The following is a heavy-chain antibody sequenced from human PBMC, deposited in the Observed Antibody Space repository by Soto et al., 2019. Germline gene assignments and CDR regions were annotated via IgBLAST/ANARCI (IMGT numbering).Heavy chain of an antibody. J-gene: IGHJ4*02. Sequence: EVQLVESGGGLVQPGRSLRLSCAASGFTFDDYAMHWVRRVPGKGLEWVSSISWNSNIIGYADSVKGRFTISRDNAKNYLYLQMHSLLPEDRALYYCAKGGPDGFCSGGRCYFDYWGQGTLVTVSS. CDR1: GFTFDDYA. CDR2: ISWNSNII. CDR3: AKGGPDGFCSGGRCYFDY. V-gene: IGHV3-9*01. D-gene: IGHD2-15*01.